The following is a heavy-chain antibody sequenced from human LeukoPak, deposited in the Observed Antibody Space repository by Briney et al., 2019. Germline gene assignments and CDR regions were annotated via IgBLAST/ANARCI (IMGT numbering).Heavy chain of an antibody. V-gene: IGHV4-4*07. Sequence: PSETLSLTCTVSGGSISSYYWSWIRQPAGMELEWIVRIYTSGSTNYNPSLKSRVTMSVDTSKDQFSLNLTSVTAADTAVYYCARAMSIAARLQTIFDYWGQGTLVTVSS. J-gene: IGHJ4*02. CDR1: GGSISSYY. CDR3: ARAMSIAARLQTIFDY. CDR2: IYTSGST. D-gene: IGHD6-6*01.